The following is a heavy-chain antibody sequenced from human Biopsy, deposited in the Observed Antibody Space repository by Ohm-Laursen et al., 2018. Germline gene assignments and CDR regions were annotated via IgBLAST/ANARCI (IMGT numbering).Heavy chain of an antibody. CDR2: GYWDNDK. CDR1: GFSLSSHGVG. D-gene: IGHD3-16*02. J-gene: IGHJ3*01. Sequence: TQTLTLTCTFSGFSLSSHGVGVGWIRQPPGEALEWLAIGYWDNDKRYSPSLWSRLNIWKDASKNRVVLTLTDMDPVDTATYYCAHVVITYGGIIALDAFDVWGQGSMVIVSS. V-gene: IGHV2-5*02. CDR3: AHVVITYGGIIALDAFDV.